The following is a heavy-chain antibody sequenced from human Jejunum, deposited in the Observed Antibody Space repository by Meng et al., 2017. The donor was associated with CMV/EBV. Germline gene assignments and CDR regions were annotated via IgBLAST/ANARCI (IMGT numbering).Heavy chain of an antibody. Sequence: QITVKESGPTLVKPTQTLTLTCTFSGFSLSINGMGVGWVRQPPGKPLEWLALIYWDDDKRYNPSLKNRLTITKDASRNQVVLTMTNTDPADTATYFCARRRANWGFLDYWGQGILVTVSS. V-gene: IGHV2-5*02. CDR1: GFSLSINGMG. J-gene: IGHJ4*01. D-gene: IGHD3-16*01. CDR3: ARRRANWGFLDY. CDR2: IYWDDDK.